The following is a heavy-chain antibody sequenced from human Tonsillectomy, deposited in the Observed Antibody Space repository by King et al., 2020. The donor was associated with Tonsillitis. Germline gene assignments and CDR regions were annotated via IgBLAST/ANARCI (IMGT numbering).Heavy chain of an antibody. J-gene: IGHJ4*02. D-gene: IGHD2-2*01. V-gene: IGHV3-30*18. CDR3: AKDGSTSAPFDY. Sequence: VQLVESGGGVVQPGRSLRLSCAASGFTFSSYGMHWVRQAPGKGLEWVAVISYDGSNKYYADSVKGRFTISRDNSKNTLYLQMNSLRAEVTAVYYCAKDGSTSAPFDYWGQGTLVTDSS. CDR1: GFTFSSYG. CDR2: ISYDGSNK.